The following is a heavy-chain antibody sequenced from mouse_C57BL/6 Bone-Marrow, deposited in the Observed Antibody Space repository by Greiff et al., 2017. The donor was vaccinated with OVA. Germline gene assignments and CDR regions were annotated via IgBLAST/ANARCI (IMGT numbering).Heavy chain of an antibody. J-gene: IGHJ4*01. Sequence: VKLVESGPGLVAPSQSLSITCTVSGFSLTSYGVHWVRQPPGKGLEWLVVIWSDGSTTYNSALKSRLSISKDNSKSQVFLKMNSLQTDDTAMYYWASNYYGSRDAMDYWGQGTSVTVSS. CDR2: IWSDGST. V-gene: IGHV2-6*03. CDR3: ASNYYGSRDAMDY. CDR1: GFSLTSYG. D-gene: IGHD1-1*01.